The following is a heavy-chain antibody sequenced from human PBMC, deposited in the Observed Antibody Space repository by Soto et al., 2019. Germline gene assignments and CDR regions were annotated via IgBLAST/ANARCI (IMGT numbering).Heavy chain of an antibody. J-gene: IGHJ6*02. D-gene: IGHD4-4*01. CDR2: ISSSSSTI. Sequence: PGGSLRLSCAASGFTFSSYSMNWVRQAPGKGLEWVSYISSSSSTIYYADSVKGRFTISRDNAKNSLYLQMNSLRDEDTAVYYCARDDGTVTHPHLYYYYYGMDVWGQGTTVTVSS. CDR1: GFTFSSYS. V-gene: IGHV3-48*02. CDR3: ARDDGTVTHPHLYYYYYGMDV.